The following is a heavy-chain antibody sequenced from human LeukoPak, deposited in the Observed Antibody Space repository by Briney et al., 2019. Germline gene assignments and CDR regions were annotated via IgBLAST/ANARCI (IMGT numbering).Heavy chain of an antibody. CDR2: IYHSGST. V-gene: IGHV4-30-2*01. CDR3: ARSREMATRGLGAFDI. J-gene: IGHJ3*02. D-gene: IGHD5-24*01. Sequence: SQTLSLICAVSGGSISRGGYSWSWIRQPPGRGLERIGYIYHSGSTYYNPSLKSRVTISVDRFKNQFSLKLSSVTAADTAVYYCARSREMATRGLGAFDIWGQGTMVTVSS. CDR1: GGSISRGGYS.